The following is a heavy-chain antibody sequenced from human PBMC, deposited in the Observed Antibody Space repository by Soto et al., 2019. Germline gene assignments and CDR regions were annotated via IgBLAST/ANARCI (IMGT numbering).Heavy chain of an antibody. D-gene: IGHD3-10*01. J-gene: IGHJ6*02. Sequence: QVQLVQSGAEVKKPGSSVKVSCKASGGTFSSYAISWVRQAPGQGLEWMGGIIPIFGTANYAQKFQGRVTLTGDESTSTADMELSSLRSEDTAVYYCARAEDDGSGSYETIKYYYYYGMDVWGQGTTVTVSS. CDR2: IIPIFGTA. V-gene: IGHV1-69*01. CDR1: GGTFSSYA. CDR3: ARAEDDGSGSYETIKYYYYYGMDV.